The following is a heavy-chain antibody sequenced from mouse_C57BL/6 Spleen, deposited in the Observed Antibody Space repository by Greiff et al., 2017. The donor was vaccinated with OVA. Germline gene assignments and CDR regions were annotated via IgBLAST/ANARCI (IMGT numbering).Heavy chain of an antibody. V-gene: IGHV1-50*01. J-gene: IGHJ2*01. CDR1: GYTFTSYW. Sequence: VQRVESGAELVKPGASVKLSCKASGYTFTSYWMQWVKQRPGQGLEWIGEIDPSDSYTNYNQKFKGKATLTVDTSSSTAYMQLSSLTSEDSAVYYCARGTNSYFDYWGQGTTLTVSS. D-gene: IGHD4-1*01. CDR2: IDPSDSYT. CDR3: ARGTNSYFDY.